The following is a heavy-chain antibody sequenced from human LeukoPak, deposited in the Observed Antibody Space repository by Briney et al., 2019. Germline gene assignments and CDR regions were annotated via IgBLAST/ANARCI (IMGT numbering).Heavy chain of an antibody. V-gene: IGHV3-23*01. D-gene: IGHD6-19*01. CDR3: ARDRVIAVAGSGVHAFDI. Sequence: GGSLRLSCAASGFTFSSYAMSWVRQAPGKGLEWVSGISGSGDSTYYADSVKGRFTISRDNSKNTLYLQMNSLRAEDTAVYYCARDRVIAVAGSGVHAFDIWGQGTMVTVSS. J-gene: IGHJ3*02. CDR2: ISGSGDST. CDR1: GFTFSSYA.